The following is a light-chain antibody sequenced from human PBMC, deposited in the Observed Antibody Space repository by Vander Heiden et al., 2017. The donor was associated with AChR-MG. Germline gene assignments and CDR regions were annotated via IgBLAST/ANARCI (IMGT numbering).Light chain of an antibody. CDR2: KAS. CDR1: QTINSW. V-gene: IGKV1-5*03. J-gene: IGKJ2*01. Sequence: DVQMTQSPSSLSASVGDRVTLTCRASQTINSWLAWYQVKPGKAPKVLIHKASTLDNGVPPRFSGSASGADFTLTINGLQSDDFATYYCQQYNSYPYTFGQGTKLEI. CDR3: QQYNSYPYT.